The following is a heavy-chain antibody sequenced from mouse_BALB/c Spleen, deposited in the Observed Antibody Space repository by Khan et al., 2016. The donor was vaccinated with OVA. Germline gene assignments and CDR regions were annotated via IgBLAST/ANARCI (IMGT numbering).Heavy chain of an antibody. J-gene: IGHJ3*01. CDR3: TRGRAY. V-gene: IGHV3-2*02. CDR1: GYSITSDYA. CDR2: IHYSGST. D-gene: IGHD3-3*01. Sequence: EVQLQESGPGLVKPSQSLSLTCTVTGYSITSDYAWNWIRQFPGNKLEWMGYIHYSGSTSYIPSLKSRISITRDTSTNPFFLHLNSVTSEDTATYYCTRGRAYWGQGTLVTVSA.